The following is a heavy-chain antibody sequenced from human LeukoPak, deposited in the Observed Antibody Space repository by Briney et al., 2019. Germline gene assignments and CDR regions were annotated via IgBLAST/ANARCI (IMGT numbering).Heavy chain of an antibody. CDR2: IYYSGST. CDR1: GGSISSYY. J-gene: IGHJ4*02. CDR3: ARADSSSWFD. D-gene: IGHD6-13*01. V-gene: IGHV4-59*01. Sequence: SETLSLTCTVSGGSISSYYWSWIRQPPGKGLEWIGYIYYSGSTNYNPSLRSRVTISVDTPKNQFSLKLSSVTAADTAVYYCARADSSSWFDWGQGTLVTVSS.